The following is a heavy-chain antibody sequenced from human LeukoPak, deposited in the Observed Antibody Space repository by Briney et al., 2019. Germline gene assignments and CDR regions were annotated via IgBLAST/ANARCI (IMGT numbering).Heavy chain of an antibody. CDR3: AKRLGAVAGTFDY. Sequence: GGSLRLSCAASGFTLSRYAMSWVRQAPGKGLEWVSAISGSGGSTYYAEPVKGRFTISRDNSKNTLYLQMNSLRAEDTAVYYCAKRLGAVAGTFDYWGQGTLVTVSS. CDR2: ISGSGGST. CDR1: GFTLSRYA. J-gene: IGHJ4*02. D-gene: IGHD6-19*01. V-gene: IGHV3-23*01.